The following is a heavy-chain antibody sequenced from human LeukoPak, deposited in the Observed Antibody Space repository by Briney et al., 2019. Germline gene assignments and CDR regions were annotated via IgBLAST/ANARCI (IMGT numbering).Heavy chain of an antibody. CDR2: IIPILGIA. CDR1: GGTFSIYA. J-gene: IGHJ6*02. D-gene: IGHD5-12*01. Sequence: SVNVSCKASGGTFSIYAISWVRQAPGQGLEWMGRIIPILGIANYAQKFQGRVTITADKSTSTAYMELSSLRSEDTAVYYCARVVAAYYYYYGMDVWGQGTTVTVSS. V-gene: IGHV1-69*04. CDR3: ARVVAAYYYYYGMDV.